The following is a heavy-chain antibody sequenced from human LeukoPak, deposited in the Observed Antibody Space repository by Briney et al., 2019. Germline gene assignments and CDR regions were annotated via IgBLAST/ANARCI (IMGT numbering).Heavy chain of an antibody. V-gene: IGHV3-9*01. Sequence: PGRSLRLSCAASGFTFDGYAMHWVRQAPGKGLEWVSGISWNSGSIGYADSVKGRFTISRDNSKNTLYLQMNSLRAEDTAVYYCAKDLYGYSSSWYFDYWGQGTLVTVSS. CDR1: GFTFDGYA. J-gene: IGHJ4*02. CDR2: ISWNSGSI. CDR3: AKDLYGYSSSWYFDY. D-gene: IGHD6-13*01.